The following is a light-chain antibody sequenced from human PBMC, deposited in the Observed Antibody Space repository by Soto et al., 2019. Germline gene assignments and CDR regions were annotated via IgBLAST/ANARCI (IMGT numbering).Light chain of an antibody. CDR2: EVS. J-gene: IGLJ1*01. V-gene: IGLV2-23*02. CDR3: CSYAVSSPYV. CDR1: SSDVGSYNL. Sequence: QSVLTQPASVSGPPGQSITISCTGTSSDVGSYNLVSWYQQHPGKAPKLMIYEVSKRPSGVSNRFSGSKSGNTASLTISGLQADDEADYYCCSYAVSSPYVFGPGTKVTV.